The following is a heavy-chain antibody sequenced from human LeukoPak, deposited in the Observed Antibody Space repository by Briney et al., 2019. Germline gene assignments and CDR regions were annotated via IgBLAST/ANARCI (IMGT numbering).Heavy chain of an antibody. V-gene: IGHV4-59*08. CDR2: IYYSGST. Sequence: SETLSLTCTVSGGSISSYYWSWIRQPPGKGLEWIGYIYYSGSTNYNPSLKSRVTISVDTSKNQFSLKLSSVTAADTAVYYCARQGRYFDWLQIDYWGQGTLVTVSS. CDR1: GGSISSYY. D-gene: IGHD3-9*01. CDR3: ARQGRYFDWLQIDY. J-gene: IGHJ4*02.